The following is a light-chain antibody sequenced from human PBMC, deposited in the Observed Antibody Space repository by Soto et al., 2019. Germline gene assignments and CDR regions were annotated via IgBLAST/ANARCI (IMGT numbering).Light chain of an antibody. J-gene: IGKJ1*01. Sequence: DIVMTQSPLSLPVTPGEPASISCRSSQSLLHSNGYNYLDWYLQKPGQSPQLLIYLGSNRASGVPDRFSGSGSGTEFTLTISSLQPEDFATYYCLQHNTFPRTFGQGTKVDIK. V-gene: IGKV2-28*01. CDR3: LQHNTFPRT. CDR1: QSLLHSNGYNY. CDR2: LGS.